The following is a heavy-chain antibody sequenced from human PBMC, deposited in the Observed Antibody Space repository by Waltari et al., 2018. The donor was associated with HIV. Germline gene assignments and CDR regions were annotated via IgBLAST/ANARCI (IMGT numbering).Heavy chain of an antibody. CDR2: IYSSGST. D-gene: IGHD3-22*01. J-gene: IGHJ4*02. CDR3: ARDSHSSGYYSKGYYFDY. Sequence: QVQLQESGPGLVKPSETLSLTCTVSGDSFNNYYWSWIRQPPGKGLEWIGHIYSSGSTNYNPSLKSRLTISVDTARKQFSLRLTSVTAADTAVYYCARDSHSSGYYSKGYYFDYWGQGTLVTVSS. V-gene: IGHV4-4*08. CDR1: GDSFNNYY.